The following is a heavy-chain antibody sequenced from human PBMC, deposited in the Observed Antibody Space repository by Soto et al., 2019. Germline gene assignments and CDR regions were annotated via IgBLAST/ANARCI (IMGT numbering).Heavy chain of an antibody. CDR1: GFIFTSYA. CDR3: AKNYYFDY. J-gene: IGHJ4*02. Sequence: EVQLLESGGDLVQPGGSLRLSCAASGFIFTSYAMSWVRQAPGKGLEWVSSINVDDNTYYAESVRGRFTISRDNSKNTLYLQMNSLRAEVTALYYCAKNYYFDYWGRGTLVTVSS. V-gene: IGHV3-23*01. CDR2: INVDDNT.